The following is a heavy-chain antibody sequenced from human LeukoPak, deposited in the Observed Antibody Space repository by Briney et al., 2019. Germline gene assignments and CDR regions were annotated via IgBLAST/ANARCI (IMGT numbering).Heavy chain of an antibody. J-gene: IGHJ3*02. Sequence: SETLSLTCTVSGDSIRSCYWTWIRQPPGKGLEWIGYVYYSGSTNYNPSLKSRVTISADTSTNQFSLKLSSVTAADTAVYYCARGFLGDFWSGYSFDYAFDIWGQGTMVTVSS. D-gene: IGHD3-3*01. V-gene: IGHV4-59*12. CDR1: GDSIRSCY. CDR3: ARGFLGDFWSGYSFDYAFDI. CDR2: VYYSGST.